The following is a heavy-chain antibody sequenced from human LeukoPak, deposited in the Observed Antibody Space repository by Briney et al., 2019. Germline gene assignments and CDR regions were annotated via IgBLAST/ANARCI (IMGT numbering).Heavy chain of an antibody. Sequence: ASMKVSCKASGYTFTSHDINWVRQATGQGLEWMGWMNPNSGNTGYAQKFQGRITMTRNTSISTAYTELSSLRSEDTAVYYCARQERGGSCYSWGQGTLVTVSS. D-gene: IGHD2-15*01. J-gene: IGHJ4*02. CDR3: ARQERGGSCYS. CDR2: MNPNSGNT. V-gene: IGHV1-8*01. CDR1: GYTFTSHD.